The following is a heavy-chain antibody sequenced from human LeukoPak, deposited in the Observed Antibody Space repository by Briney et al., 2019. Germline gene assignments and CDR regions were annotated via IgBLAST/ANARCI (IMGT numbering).Heavy chain of an antibody. Sequence: GASVKVSREASGYTFTTYDINWVRQAAGQGLEWMGWMNPNSGNTGNAQKFQGRVTMTRNTSISAAYMELTSLTSEDTAVYFCARIAAPGNRRLNFWGQGTLVTVSS. CDR3: ARIAAPGNRRLNF. CDR1: GYTFTTYD. V-gene: IGHV1-8*01. CDR2: MNPNSGNT. J-gene: IGHJ4*02. D-gene: IGHD6-13*01.